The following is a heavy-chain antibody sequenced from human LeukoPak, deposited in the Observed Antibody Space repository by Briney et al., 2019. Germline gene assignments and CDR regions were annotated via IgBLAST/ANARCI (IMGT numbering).Heavy chain of an antibody. V-gene: IGHV1-2*02. Sequence: ASVKVSCKASGYTFTGYYMHWVRRAPGQGLEWMGWINPNSGGTNYAQKFQGRVTMTRDTSISTAYMELSRLRSDDTAVYYCAREYYYDSSGYIDYWGQGTLVTVSS. CDR3: AREYYYDSSGYIDY. CDR2: INPNSGGT. D-gene: IGHD3-22*01. CDR1: GYTFTGYY. J-gene: IGHJ4*02.